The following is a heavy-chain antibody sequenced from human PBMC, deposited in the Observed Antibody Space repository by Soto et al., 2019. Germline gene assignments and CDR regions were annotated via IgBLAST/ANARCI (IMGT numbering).Heavy chain of an antibody. V-gene: IGHV1-18*01. J-gene: IGHJ4*02. Sequence: ASVKVSCKASGYTFTSYCISWVRQAPGQGLEWMGWISAYNGNTNYAQKLQGRVTMTTDTSTSTAYMELRSLRSDDTAVYYCARSHSVDTAMATGDFWGQGTLVTVSS. D-gene: IGHD5-18*01. CDR3: ARSHSVDTAMATGDF. CDR1: GYTFTSYC. CDR2: ISAYNGNT.